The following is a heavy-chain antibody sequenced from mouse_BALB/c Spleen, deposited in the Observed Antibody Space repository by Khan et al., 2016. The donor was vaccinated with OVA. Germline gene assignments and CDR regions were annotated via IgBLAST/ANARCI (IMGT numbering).Heavy chain of an antibody. V-gene: IGHV1S81*02. Sequence: VQLQQSGAELVKAGASVKMSCKASGYTFTSYWMHWVKQRLGQGLEWFAEINPTNGRTYYNEKFKSKATLTVDKSSSTAYMLLSGPTFEDSAVYYCARIKKIVATYFDYWGQGTTRTVSS. D-gene: IGHD1-1*01. CDR3: ARIKKIVATYFDY. CDR1: GYTFTSYW. CDR2: INPTNGRT. J-gene: IGHJ2*01.